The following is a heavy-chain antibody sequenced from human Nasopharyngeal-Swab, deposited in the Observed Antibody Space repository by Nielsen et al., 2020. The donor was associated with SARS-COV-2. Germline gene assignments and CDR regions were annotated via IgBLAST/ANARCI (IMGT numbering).Heavy chain of an antibody. CDR3: ARDREGMDV. CDR1: GFTFSSYA. CDR2: ISGSGGFT. Sequence: GESLKISCAASGFTFSSYAMSWVRQAPGKGLEWVSTISGSGGFTYYADSVKGRFTISRDNAKNSVYLQMNSLRVEDTAVYYCARDREGMDVWGQGTTVIVSS. D-gene: IGHD1-26*01. J-gene: IGHJ6*02. V-gene: IGHV3-23*01.